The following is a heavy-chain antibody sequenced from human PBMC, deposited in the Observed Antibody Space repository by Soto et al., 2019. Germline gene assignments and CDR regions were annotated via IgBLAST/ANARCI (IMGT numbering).Heavy chain of an antibody. J-gene: IGHJ4*02. Sequence: GGSLRLSCAASGFTFSSYAMSWVRQAPGKGLEWVSAISGSGGSTYYADSVKGRFTISRDNSKNTLYLQMNSLRAEDTAVYYCVNLGNYGDYYFDYWGQGTLVTVSS. D-gene: IGHD4-17*01. CDR2: ISGSGGST. CDR3: VNLGNYGDYYFDY. V-gene: IGHV3-23*01. CDR1: GFTFSSYA.